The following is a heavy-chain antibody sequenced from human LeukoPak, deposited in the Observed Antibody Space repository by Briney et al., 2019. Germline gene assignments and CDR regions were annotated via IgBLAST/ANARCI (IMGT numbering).Heavy chain of an antibody. V-gene: IGHV4-38-2*02. D-gene: IGHD1-26*01. J-gene: IGHJ5*02. Sequence: SETLSLTCTVSGYSISSGYYWGWIRQPPGKGLEWIGSIYHSGSTYYNPSLKSRVTISVDTSKNQFSLKLSSVTAADTAVYYCARLSGSYYFIRFDPWGQGTLVTVSS. CDR2: IYHSGST. CDR3: ARLSGSYYFIRFDP. CDR1: GYSISSGYY.